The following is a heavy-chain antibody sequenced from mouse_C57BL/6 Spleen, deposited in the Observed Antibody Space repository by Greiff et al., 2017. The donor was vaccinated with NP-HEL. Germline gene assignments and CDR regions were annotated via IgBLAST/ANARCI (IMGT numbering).Heavy chain of an antibody. D-gene: IGHD2-4*01. J-gene: IGHJ4*01. CDR2: IYPGDGDT. V-gene: IGHV1-82*01. Sequence: QVQLQQSGPELVKPGASVKISCKASGYAFSSSWMNWVKQRPGKGLEWIGRIYPGDGDTNYNGKFKGKATLTADESSSTAYMQLSSLTSEDSAVYFCARSLYDYDYAMDYWGQGTSVTVSS. CDR1: GYAFSSSW. CDR3: ARSLYDYDYAMDY.